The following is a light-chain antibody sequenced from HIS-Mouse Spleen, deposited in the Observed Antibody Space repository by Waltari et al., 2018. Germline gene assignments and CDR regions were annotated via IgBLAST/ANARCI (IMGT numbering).Light chain of an antibody. CDR2: DAY. CDR3: QQRSNWLT. Sequence: EIVLTQSPATLSLSPGERATLSCRASQSVSSYLAWYQQKPGQAPRLRIYDAYTRATGIPARFSGSGSGTDFTLTISSLEPEDFAVYYCQQRSNWLTFGGGTKVEIK. CDR1: QSVSSY. V-gene: IGKV3-11*01. J-gene: IGKJ4*01.